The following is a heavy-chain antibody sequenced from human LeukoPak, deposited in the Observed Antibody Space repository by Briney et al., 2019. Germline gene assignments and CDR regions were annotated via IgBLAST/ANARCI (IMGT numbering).Heavy chain of an antibody. CDR1: GGSISSGGYY. CDR3: ARDSGLVQSDCSSTSCYYYYYMDV. Sequence: SQTLSLTCTVSGGSISSGGYYWSWIRQHPGKGLEWIGYIYYSGSTSYNPSLKSRVTISVDTSKNPFSLKLSSVTAADTAVYYCARDSGLVQSDCSSTSCYYYYYMDVWGKGTTVTVSS. V-gene: IGHV4-31*03. D-gene: IGHD2-2*01. CDR2: IYYSGST. J-gene: IGHJ6*03.